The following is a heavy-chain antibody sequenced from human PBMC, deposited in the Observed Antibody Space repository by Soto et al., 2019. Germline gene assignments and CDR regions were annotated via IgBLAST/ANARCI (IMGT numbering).Heavy chain of an antibody. J-gene: IGHJ4*02. V-gene: IGHV3-48*01. CDR1: GFTFSDYS. Sequence: GGSQRLSCAASGFTFSDYSMIWVRQPPGKGLECISYIDSGGGTIYQTDSVRGRFTISRDNAKNTLYLQMNSLRAEDTAVYYCAKDLTIQLWLHSAYFDYWGQGTLVTVSS. CDR2: IDSGGGTI. D-gene: IGHD5-18*01. CDR3: AKDLTIQLWLHSAYFDY.